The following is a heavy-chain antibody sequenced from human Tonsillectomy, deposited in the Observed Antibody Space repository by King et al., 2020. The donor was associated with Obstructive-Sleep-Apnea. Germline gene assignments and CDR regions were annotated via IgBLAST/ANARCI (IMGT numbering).Heavy chain of an antibody. Sequence: QLVQSGAEVKKPGESLKISCQGSGYGFFTYWRGLVRPMPGKGLEWSGIHYSGDSDIRDSPSFQGQVTTSADRSTDTAYLQWSSLTASDTAMYYCARHGSIAGRRNYFDFWGQGTLVTVSS. D-gene: IGHD6-6*01. J-gene: IGHJ4*02. CDR3: ARHGSIAGRRNYFDF. V-gene: IGHV5-51*01. CDR1: GYGFFTYW. CDR2: HYSGDSDI.